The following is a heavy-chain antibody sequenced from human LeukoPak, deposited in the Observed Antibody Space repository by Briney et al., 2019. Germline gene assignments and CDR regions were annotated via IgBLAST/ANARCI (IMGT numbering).Heavy chain of an antibody. CDR3: ARDMEGVQSFDY. V-gene: IGHV3-11*01. Sequence: GGSLRLSCAASGFTFSDYYMSWIRQAPGKGLEWGSYISSSGSTIDYADSVKGRFTISRDNAKNSLYLQMNSLRAEDTAVYYCARDMEGVQSFDYWGQGTLVTVSS. D-gene: IGHD1-1*01. CDR1: GFTFSDYY. J-gene: IGHJ4*02. CDR2: ISSSGSTI.